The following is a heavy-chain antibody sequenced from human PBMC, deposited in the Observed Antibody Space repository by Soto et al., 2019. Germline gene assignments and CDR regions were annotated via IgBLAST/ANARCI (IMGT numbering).Heavy chain of an antibody. CDR1: GGSVSSGSYY. CDR2: IYYSGST. CDR3: ARGNTYSSSWSQPYYFDY. J-gene: IGHJ4*02. D-gene: IGHD6-13*01. Sequence: PSETLSLTCTVSGGSVSSGSYYWSWIRQPPGKGLEWIGYIYYSGSTNYNPSLKSRVTISVDTSKNQFSLKLSSVTAADTAVYYCARGNTYSSSWSQPYYFDYWGQGTLVTVSS. V-gene: IGHV4-61*01.